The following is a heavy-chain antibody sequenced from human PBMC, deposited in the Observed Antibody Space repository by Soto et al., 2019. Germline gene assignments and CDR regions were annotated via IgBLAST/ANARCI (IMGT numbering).Heavy chain of an antibody. J-gene: IGHJ3*02. Sequence: PGGSLRLSCAASGFTFSSYSMNWVRQAPGKGLEWVSYISSSSSTIYYADSVKGRFTISRDNAKNSLYLQMNSLRAEDTAVYYCASLGYYYGSGIGAFDIWGQGTMVTVSS. CDR3: ASLGYYYGSGIGAFDI. CDR2: ISSSSSTI. D-gene: IGHD3-10*01. V-gene: IGHV3-48*01. CDR1: GFTFSSYS.